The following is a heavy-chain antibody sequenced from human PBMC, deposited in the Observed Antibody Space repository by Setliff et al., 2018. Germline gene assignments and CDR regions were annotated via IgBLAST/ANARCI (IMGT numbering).Heavy chain of an antibody. CDR2: IYYSGST. J-gene: IGHJ4*02. D-gene: IGHD2-21*02. CDR1: GGSISSYY. V-gene: IGHV4-59*01. CDR3: ARDRGGDWIYYFDY. Sequence: PSETLSLTCTVSGGSISSYYWSWIRQPPGKGLEWIGYIYYSGSTNYNPSLKSRVTISVDTSKNQFSLKLSSVTAADTAAYYCARDRGGDWIYYFDYWGQGTLVTVSS.